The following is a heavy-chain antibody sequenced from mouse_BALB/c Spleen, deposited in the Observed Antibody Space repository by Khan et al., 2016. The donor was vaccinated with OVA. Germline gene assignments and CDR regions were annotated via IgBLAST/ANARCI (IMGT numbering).Heavy chain of an antibody. CDR2: ISDLAYTF. Sequence: EVELVESGGGLVQPGGSRKLSCAASGFTFSDYGMAWVRQAPGKGPEWVAFISDLAYTFYYADTVTGRFTLSRENANNTLYRQMSSLRSGDTAMYYCARGGGRAPFAYWGQGTLVTVSA. V-gene: IGHV5-15*02. CDR3: ARGGGRAPFAY. J-gene: IGHJ3*01. D-gene: IGHD3-3*01. CDR1: GFTFSDYG.